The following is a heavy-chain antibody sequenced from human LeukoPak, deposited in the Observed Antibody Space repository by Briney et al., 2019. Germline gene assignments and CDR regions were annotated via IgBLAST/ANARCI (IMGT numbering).Heavy chain of an antibody. V-gene: IGHV3-30-3*01. CDR1: RFTFRNYV. Sequence: GGSLRLSCAASRFTFRNYVIHWVRQAPGKGLEWVAVTSSDLNVKLYADSVEGRFTISRDNSRSTLYLQMNSLRPEDTAIYYCAREGYYGSGSPPSLYFDYWGQGTLVTVSS. J-gene: IGHJ4*02. D-gene: IGHD3-10*01. CDR3: AREGYYGSGSPPSLYFDY. CDR2: TSSDLNVK.